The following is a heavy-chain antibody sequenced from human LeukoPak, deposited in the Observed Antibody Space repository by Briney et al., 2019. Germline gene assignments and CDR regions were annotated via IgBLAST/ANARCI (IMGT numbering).Heavy chain of an antibody. D-gene: IGHD3-22*01. V-gene: IGHV4-61*02. CDR2: IYPSGST. CDR1: GGSISSGSYH. J-gene: IGHJ3*02. CDR3: AKVRSYYYDSSGYYISAFDI. Sequence: SETLSLTCTVSGGSISSGSYHWSWIRQPAGKALEWIGRIYPSGSTNYDPSLKSRVTISVDTSKNQFSLKLTSVTAADTAVYYCAKVRSYYYDSSGYYISAFDIWGQGTMVTVSS.